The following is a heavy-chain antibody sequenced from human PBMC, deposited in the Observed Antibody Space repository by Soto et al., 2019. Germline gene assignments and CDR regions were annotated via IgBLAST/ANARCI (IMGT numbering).Heavy chain of an antibody. J-gene: IGHJ6*03. CDR2: IYYSGST. Sequence: QVQLQESGPGLVKPSQNLSLTCTVSGGSISSGGYYWSWIRQHPGKGLEWIGYIYYSGSTYYNPSLKIRVTISVDTSKNQYSLKLSSVTAADTAVYYCASDHSGGTEWNYYYYMDVWGKGTTVTVSS. CDR3: ASDHSGGTEWNYYYYMDV. V-gene: IGHV4-31*03. CDR1: GGSISSGGYY. D-gene: IGHD2-15*01.